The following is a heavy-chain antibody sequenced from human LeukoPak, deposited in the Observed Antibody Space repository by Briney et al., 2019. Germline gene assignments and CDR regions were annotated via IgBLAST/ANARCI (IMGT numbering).Heavy chain of an antibody. V-gene: IGHV1-3*01. D-gene: IGHD6-13*01. CDR2: INAGNGNT. CDR1: GYTFTSYA. CDR3: ARGYVRYSSSWGSWFDP. Sequence: VASVKVSCTASGYTFTSYAMHWVRQAPGQRLEWMGWINAGNGNTKYSQKFQGRVTITRDTSASTAYMELSSLRSEDTAVYYCARGYVRYSSSWGSWFDPWGQGTLVTVSS. J-gene: IGHJ5*02.